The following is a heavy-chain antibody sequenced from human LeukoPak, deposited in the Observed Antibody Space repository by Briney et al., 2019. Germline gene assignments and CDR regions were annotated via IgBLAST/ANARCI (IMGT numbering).Heavy chain of an antibody. CDR1: GFTFSSYS. Sequence: GGSLRLSCAASGFTFSSYSMNWVRQAPGKGLEWVSYISSSSNTIYYADSVKGRFTISRDNAKNSLYLQMNSLRAEDTAVYYCARDFFLWAVDYWGQGTLVTVSS. V-gene: IGHV3-48*04. CDR2: ISSSSNTI. J-gene: IGHJ4*02. CDR3: ARDFFLWAVDY. D-gene: IGHD3-3*01.